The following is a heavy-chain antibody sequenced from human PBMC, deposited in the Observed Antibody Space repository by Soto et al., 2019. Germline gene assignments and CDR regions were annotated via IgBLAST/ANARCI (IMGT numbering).Heavy chain of an antibody. CDR2: ISYDGSNK. CDR3: AKVAIDFCGDYYASPDY. J-gene: IGHJ4*02. V-gene: IGHV3-30*04. Sequence: QVQLVESGGGVVQPGRSLRLSCAASGFTFSSYAMHWVRQAPGKGLEWVAVISYDGSNKYYADSVKGRFTISRDNSKNTLYLQMNSLRAEDTAVYYCAKVAIDFCGDYYASPDYWGQGTLVTVSS. D-gene: IGHD2-21*01. CDR1: GFTFSSYA.